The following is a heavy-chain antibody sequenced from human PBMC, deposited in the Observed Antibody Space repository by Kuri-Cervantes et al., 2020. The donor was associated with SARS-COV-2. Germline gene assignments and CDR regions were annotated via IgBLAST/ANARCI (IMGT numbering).Heavy chain of an antibody. CDR3: ARDLSGWPVDY. Sequence: GESLKISCAACGFTFSSYDMHWVRQATGKGLEWVSAIGTAGDTYHPGSVKGQFTISRDNSKNTLYLQMNSLRAEDTAVYYCARDLSGWPVDYWGQGTLVTVSS. D-gene: IGHD6-19*01. CDR2: IGTAGDT. V-gene: IGHV3-13*03. CDR1: GFTFSSYD. J-gene: IGHJ4*02.